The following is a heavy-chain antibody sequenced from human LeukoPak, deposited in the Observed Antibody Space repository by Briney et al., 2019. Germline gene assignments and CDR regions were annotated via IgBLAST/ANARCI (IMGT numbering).Heavy chain of an antibody. Sequence: GASVKVSCKASGYTFTSYYMHWVRQAPGQGLEWMGIINPSGGSTSYAQKFQRRVTMTRDTSTSTVYMELSSQRSEDTAVYYCARSGPQIAARREGNAFDIWGQGTMVTVSS. J-gene: IGHJ3*02. CDR1: GYTFTSYY. V-gene: IGHV1-46*01. D-gene: IGHD6-6*01. CDR2: INPSGGST. CDR3: ARSGPQIAARREGNAFDI.